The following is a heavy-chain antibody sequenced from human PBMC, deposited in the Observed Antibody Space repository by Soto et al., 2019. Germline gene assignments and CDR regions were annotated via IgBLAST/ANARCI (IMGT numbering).Heavy chain of an antibody. CDR1: GGSISRGGYY. CDR2: IYYSGST. D-gene: IGHD5-12*01. J-gene: IGHJ3*02. V-gene: IGHV4-31*03. Sequence: QVQLQESGPGLVKPSQTLSLTCTVSGGSISRGGYYWSWIRQHPGKGLEWIGYIYYSGSTYYNPSLKSRVTISVDTSKKDFTLKLSAVTAADTAVYYCARDRLDGYTHDAFDIWGQVTMVTVSS. CDR3: ARDRLDGYTHDAFDI.